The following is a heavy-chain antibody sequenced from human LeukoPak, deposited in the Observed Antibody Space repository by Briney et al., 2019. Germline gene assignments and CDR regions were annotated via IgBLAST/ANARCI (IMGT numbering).Heavy chain of an antibody. J-gene: IGHJ4*02. Sequence: SETLSLTCTVSGGSISSYYWGWIRQPPGKGLEWIGSIYYSGSTYYNPSLKSRVTISVDTSKNQFSLKLSSVTAADTAVYYCARGIGYYDSSGYHQDYWGQGTLVTVSS. CDR3: ARGIGYYDSSGYHQDY. CDR1: GGSISSYY. CDR2: IYYSGST. V-gene: IGHV4-39*01. D-gene: IGHD3-22*01.